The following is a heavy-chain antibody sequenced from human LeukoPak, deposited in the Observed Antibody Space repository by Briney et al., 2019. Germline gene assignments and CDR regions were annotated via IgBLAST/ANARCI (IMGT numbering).Heavy chain of an antibody. CDR2: IYYSGST. D-gene: IGHD5-24*01. CDR3: ARADSSGYNPYYYYMDV. J-gene: IGHJ6*03. Sequence: KPSETLSLTCTVSGGSISSSSYYWGWIRQPPGKGLEWIGSIYYSGSTYYNPSLKSRVTISVDTSKNQFSLKLSSVTAADTAVYYCARADSSGYNPYYYYMDVWGKGTTVTVSS. CDR1: GGSISSSSYY. V-gene: IGHV4-39*07.